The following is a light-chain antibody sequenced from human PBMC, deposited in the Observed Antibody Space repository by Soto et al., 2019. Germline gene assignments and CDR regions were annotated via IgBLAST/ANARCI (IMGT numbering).Light chain of an antibody. CDR1: SSNIGAGYD. CDR2: GNS. CDR3: QSYASSHSGSV. J-gene: IGLJ2*01. Sequence: QSVLTQPPSVSGAPGQRVTISCTGSSSNIGAGYDVHWYQQLPGTAPKLLIYGNSNRPSGVPDRFSGSKSGTSASLAITGLQAEDEADYYCQSYASSHSGSVFGGGTKLTVL. V-gene: IGLV1-40*01.